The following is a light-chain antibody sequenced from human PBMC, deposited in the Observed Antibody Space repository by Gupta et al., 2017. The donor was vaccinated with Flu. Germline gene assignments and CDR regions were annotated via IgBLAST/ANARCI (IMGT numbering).Light chain of an antibody. J-gene: IGLJ3*02. CDR2: VNSDGSH. CDR3: QTWGTGPLV. V-gene: IGLV4-69*01. Sequence: QLVLTQSPSASASLGASVKLTCTLSSGHSNYAIAWHQQQPEKGPQFLMKVNSDGSHSRGDRIPDRFSGYSSGAERYLTISSLQSEDEADYYCQTWGTGPLVFGGGTKLTVL. CDR1: SGHSNYA.